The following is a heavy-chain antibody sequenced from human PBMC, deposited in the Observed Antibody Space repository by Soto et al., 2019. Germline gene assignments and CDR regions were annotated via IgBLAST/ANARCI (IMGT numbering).Heavy chain of an antibody. V-gene: IGHV3-23*01. CDR1: GFTFSSYA. CDR2: ISGSGGST. Sequence: GGSLRLSCAASGFTFSSYAMSWVRQAPGKGLEWVSAISGSGGSTYYADSVKGRFTISRDNSKNTLYLQMNSLRAEDTAVYYCAKDQVHYYGSGSPPDFDIWGQGTMVTVSS. D-gene: IGHD3-10*01. CDR3: AKDQVHYYGSGSPPDFDI. J-gene: IGHJ3*02.